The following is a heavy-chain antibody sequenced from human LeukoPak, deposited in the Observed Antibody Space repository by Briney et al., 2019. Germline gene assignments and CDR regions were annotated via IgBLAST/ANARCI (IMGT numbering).Heavy chain of an antibody. CDR3: ARAHRGAWGSGY. D-gene: IGHD3-16*01. J-gene: IGHJ4*02. CDR2: INPNSGGT. V-gene: IGHV1-2*02. CDR1: GYTFTGYY. Sequence: ASVKVSCKASGYTFTGYYMHWVRQAPGQGLEWMGWINPNSGGTNYAQKFQGRVTMTRDTSISTAYMELSRLRSDDTAVYHCARAHRGAWGSGYWGQGTLVTVSS.